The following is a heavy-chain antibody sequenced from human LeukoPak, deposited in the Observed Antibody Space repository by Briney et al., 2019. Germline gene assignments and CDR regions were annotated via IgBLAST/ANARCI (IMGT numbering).Heavy chain of an antibody. J-gene: IGHJ4*02. CDR1: GGSITSYY. CDR2: ISDSGST. V-gene: IGHV4-59*12. D-gene: IGHD3-10*01. CDR3: ARDFGPSRGFDY. Sequence: SETLSLTCTVSGGSITSYYWSWLRHPPGKGLDWIAFISDSGSTYYNPSLKSRVTISLDTSKKQFSLKLTSVTAADTAVYYCARDFGPSRGFDYWGQGTLVTVSS.